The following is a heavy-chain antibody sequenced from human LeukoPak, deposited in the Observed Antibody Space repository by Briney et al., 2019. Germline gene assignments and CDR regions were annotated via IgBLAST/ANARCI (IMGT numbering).Heavy chain of an antibody. Sequence: GGSLRLSCAASGFTFSRSGMSWVRQAPGKGLEWVANIQQDGSEKYYVDSVKGRFAISRGNAKNSLYLQMNSLRAEDTAIYYCARDKGGNSDSWGQGTQVTVSS. CDR3: ARDKGGNSDS. CDR1: GFTFSRSG. J-gene: IGHJ4*02. CDR2: IQQDGSEK. D-gene: IGHD4-23*01. V-gene: IGHV3-7*01.